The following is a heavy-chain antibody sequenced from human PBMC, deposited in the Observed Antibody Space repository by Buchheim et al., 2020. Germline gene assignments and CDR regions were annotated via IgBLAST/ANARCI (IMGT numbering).Heavy chain of an antibody. V-gene: IGHV3-30*18. CDR2: ISYDGSNE. J-gene: IGHJ4*02. Sequence: VQLVESGGGVVQPGRSLRLSCAASGFTFSSYDMHWVRQAPGKGLEWVAVISYDGSNEYYADSAKGRFTISRDNSKNTLYLQMNSLSTEDTAVYYCAKKEAEETGSLCDYWGQGTL. CDR1: GFTFSSYD. D-gene: IGHD3-16*01. CDR3: AKKEAEETGSLCDY.